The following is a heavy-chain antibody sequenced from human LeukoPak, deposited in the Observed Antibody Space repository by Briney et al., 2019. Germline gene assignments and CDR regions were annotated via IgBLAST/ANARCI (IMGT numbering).Heavy chain of an antibody. D-gene: IGHD5-24*01. CDR2: ISSSGSTV. V-gene: IGHV3-11*01. J-gene: IGHJ3*02. CDR3: AREMATNEAFDI. Sequence: SPGGSLRLSCAASGFTFSDYYMGWIRQAPGKGLEWVSYISSSGSTVSYADSVKGRFTISRDNAKNSLYLQMNSLRAEDTAVYYCAREMATNEAFDIWGQGTMVTVSS. CDR1: GFTFSDYY.